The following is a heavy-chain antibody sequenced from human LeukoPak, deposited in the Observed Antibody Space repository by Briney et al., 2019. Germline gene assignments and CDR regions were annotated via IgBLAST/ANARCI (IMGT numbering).Heavy chain of an antibody. CDR1: GYTFTGYY. CDR3: ARFWLDYGDPYYFDY. D-gene: IGHD4-17*01. Sequence: EASVKVSCKASGYTFTGYYMHWVRQAPGQGLEWMGWINPNSGGTNYAQKLQGRVTMTTDTSTSTAYMELRSLRSDDTAVYYCARFWLDYGDPYYFDYWGQGTLVTVSS. V-gene: IGHV1-2*02. J-gene: IGHJ4*01. CDR2: INPNSGGT.